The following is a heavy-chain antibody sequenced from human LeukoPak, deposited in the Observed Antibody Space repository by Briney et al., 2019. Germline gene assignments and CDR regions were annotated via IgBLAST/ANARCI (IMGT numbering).Heavy chain of an antibody. V-gene: IGHV4-34*01. CDR2: VNHSGSA. J-gene: IGHJ4*02. D-gene: IGHD3-10*01. CDR3: ARQNYGSAPLRY. Sequence: SETLSLTCAVYGGSFSGYYWTWIRQPPGKGLEWIGEVNHSGSANYNPSLKSRVTISVDTSKNQFSLKLSSVTAADTAVYFCARQNYGSAPLRYWGQGTLVTVSS. CDR1: GGSFSGYY.